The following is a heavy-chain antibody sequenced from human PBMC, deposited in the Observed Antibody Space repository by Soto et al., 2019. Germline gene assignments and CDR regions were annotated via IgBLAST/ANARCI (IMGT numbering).Heavy chain of an antibody. Sequence: ASVKVSCKASGYTFTSYGISWVRQAPGQGLEWMGWISAYNGNTNYAQKLQGRVTMTTDTSTSTAYMELRSLRSDDTAVYYCARDMDDYSNYDPDYWGQGTLVTVSS. D-gene: IGHD4-4*01. V-gene: IGHV1-18*01. J-gene: IGHJ4*02. CDR1: GYTFTSYG. CDR2: ISAYNGNT. CDR3: ARDMDDYSNYDPDY.